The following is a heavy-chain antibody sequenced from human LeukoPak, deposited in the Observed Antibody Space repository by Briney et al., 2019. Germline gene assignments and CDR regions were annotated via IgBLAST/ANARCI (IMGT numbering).Heavy chain of an antibody. J-gene: IGHJ1*01. CDR3: AKALIGTGGYFQH. D-gene: IGHD1-1*01. CDR1: GFTFSSYS. Sequence: PGGSLRLSCAASGFTFSSYSMNWVRQAPGKGLEWVSSISSSGGSTYYADSVKGRFTISGDNSKNTLYLQMNSLRAEDTAVYYCAKALIGTGGYFQHWGHGALVTVSS. V-gene: IGHV3-23*01. CDR2: ISSSGGST.